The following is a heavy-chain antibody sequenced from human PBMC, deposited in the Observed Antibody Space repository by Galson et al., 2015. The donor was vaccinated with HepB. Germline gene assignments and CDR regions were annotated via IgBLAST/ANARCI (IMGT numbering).Heavy chain of an antibody. CDR3: ARQGDYRGTLSYFDY. CDR2: IYYSGST. CDR1: GGSISSYY. D-gene: IGHD4-11*01. Sequence: SETLSLTCTVSGGSISSYYWSWIRQPPGKGLEWIGYIYYSGSTNYNPSLKSRVTISVDTSKNQFSLKLSSVTAADTAVYYCARQGDYRGTLSYFDYWGQGTLVTVSS. J-gene: IGHJ4*02. V-gene: IGHV4-59*08.